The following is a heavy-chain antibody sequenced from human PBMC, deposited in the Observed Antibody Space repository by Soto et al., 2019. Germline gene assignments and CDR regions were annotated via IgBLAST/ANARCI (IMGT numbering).Heavy chain of an antibody. CDR2: MNPNSGNT. CDR3: ARVRIAVAHDAFDI. D-gene: IGHD6-19*01. V-gene: IGHV1-8*01. Sequence: QVQLVQSGAEVKKPGASVKVSCKASGYTFTSYDINWVRQATGQGLEWMGWMNPNSGNTGYAQKFQGRVTMTRNTSISTAYMELSSLRSEDTAVYYCARVRIAVAHDAFDIWGQGTMVTVSS. CDR1: GYTFTSYD. J-gene: IGHJ3*02.